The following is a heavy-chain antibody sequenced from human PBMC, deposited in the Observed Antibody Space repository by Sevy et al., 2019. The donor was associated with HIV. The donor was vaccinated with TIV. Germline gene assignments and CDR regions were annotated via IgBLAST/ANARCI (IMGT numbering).Heavy chain of an antibody. Sequence: GGSLRLSCAASGFTFSAYSMNWVRHAPGKGLEWVSYISSSSGTIYYADSVKGQFTISRDNAKSSLYLQMNGLRAEDTAVYYCARACCDCYSKNECWFVSWGQGTLVTVSS. CDR2: ISSSSGTI. CDR1: GFTFSAYS. V-gene: IGHV3-48*01. CDR3: ARACCDCYSKNECWFVS. J-gene: IGHJ5*01. D-gene: IGHD2-21*01.